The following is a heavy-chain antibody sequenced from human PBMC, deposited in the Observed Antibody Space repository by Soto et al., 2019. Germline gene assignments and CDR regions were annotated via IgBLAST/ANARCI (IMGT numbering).Heavy chain of an antibody. CDR1: GGSISSGGYS. CDR3: ASSRKYSYGFPY. J-gene: IGHJ4*02. Sequence: TLSLTCAVSGGSISSGGYSWSWIRQPPGKGLEWIGYIYHSGSTYYNPSLKSRVTISVDRSKNQFSLKLSSVTAADTAVYYCASSRKYSYGFPYWGQGTLVTVSS. V-gene: IGHV4-30-2*01. CDR2: IYHSGST. D-gene: IGHD5-18*01.